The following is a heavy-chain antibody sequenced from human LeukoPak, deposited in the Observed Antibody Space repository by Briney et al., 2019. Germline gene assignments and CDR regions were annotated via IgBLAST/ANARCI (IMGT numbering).Heavy chain of an antibody. CDR3: ARDQVVPAAFDY. Sequence: GGSLRLSCAASGFTFSSYGMHWVRQAPGKGLEWVAVIWYDGSNKYYADSVKGRFTISRDNSKNTLYLQMNSLRAEDTAVYYCARDQVVPAAFDYWGQGTLVTVSS. D-gene: IGHD2-2*01. V-gene: IGHV3-33*01. CDR1: GFTFSSYG. CDR2: IWYDGSNK. J-gene: IGHJ4*02.